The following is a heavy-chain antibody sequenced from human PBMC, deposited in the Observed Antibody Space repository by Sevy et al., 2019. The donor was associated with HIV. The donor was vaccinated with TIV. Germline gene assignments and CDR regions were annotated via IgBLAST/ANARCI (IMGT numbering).Heavy chain of an antibody. J-gene: IGHJ5*02. D-gene: IGHD3-22*01. CDR2: ISSSGTTI. V-gene: IGHV3-48*03. CDR1: GFTFSSYE. Sequence: GGSLRLSCEASGFTFSSYEMNWVRQAPGKGLEWVSYISSSGTTIKYADSVKGRFTISRDNTKNSLYMQMNSLRAEDTAVYYCARGIANYDKGFDPWGQGTLVTVSS. CDR3: ARGIANYDKGFDP.